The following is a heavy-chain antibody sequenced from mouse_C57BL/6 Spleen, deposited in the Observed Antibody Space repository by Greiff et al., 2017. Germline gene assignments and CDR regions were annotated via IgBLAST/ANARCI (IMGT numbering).Heavy chain of an antibody. D-gene: IGHD1-1*01. V-gene: IGHV1-39*01. J-gene: IGHJ4*01. CDR3: ARKGFITTVVATSDYAMDY. Sequence: EVQRVESGPELVKPGASVKISCKASGYSFTDYNMNWVKQSNGKSLEWIGVINPNYGTTSYNQKFKGKATLTVDQSSSTAYMQLNSLTSEDSAVYYCARKGFITTVVATSDYAMDYWGQGTSVTVSS. CDR1: GYSFTDYN. CDR2: INPNYGTT.